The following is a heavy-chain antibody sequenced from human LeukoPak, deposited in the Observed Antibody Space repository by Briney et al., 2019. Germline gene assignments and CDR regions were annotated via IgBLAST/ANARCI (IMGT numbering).Heavy chain of an antibody. CDR2: INHSGST. V-gene: IGHV4-34*01. J-gene: IGHJ3*02. CDR3: ARARVTIFGVVIIRDAFDI. Sequence: SETLSLTCAVYGGSFSGYYWSWIRQPPGKGLEWIGEINHSGSTNYNPSLKSRVTISVDTSKNHFSLKLSSVTAADTAVYYCARARVTIFGVVIIRDAFDIWGQGTMVTVSS. D-gene: IGHD3-3*01. CDR1: GGSFSGYY.